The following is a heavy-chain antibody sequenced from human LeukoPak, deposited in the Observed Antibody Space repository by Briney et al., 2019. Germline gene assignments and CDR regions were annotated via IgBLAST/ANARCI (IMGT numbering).Heavy chain of an antibody. V-gene: IGHV3-53*04. J-gene: IGHJ4*02. CDR1: GFTVSSDY. CDR2: IYSGGST. Sequence: GGSLRHSCAASGFTVSSDYMSWVRQAPGKGLEWVAVIYSGGSTYYADSVKGRFTISRHNSKNTVYLQMDSLRPEVTAVYHCAKSGHSSSWYTDYWGQGTLVTVSS. CDR3: AKSGHSSSWYTDY. D-gene: IGHD6-13*01.